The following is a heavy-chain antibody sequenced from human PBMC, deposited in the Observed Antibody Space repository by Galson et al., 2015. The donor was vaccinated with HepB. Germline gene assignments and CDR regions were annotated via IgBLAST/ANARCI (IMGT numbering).Heavy chain of an antibody. D-gene: IGHD6-13*01. Sequence: TLSLTCTVSGGSISSYYWSWIRQPPGKGLEWIGYIYYSGSTNYNPSLKSRVTISVDTAKNQFSLKLSSVTAADTAVYYCAREIYINSWDVVRYYYYYMDVWGKGTTVTVSS. V-gene: IGHV4-59*01. J-gene: IGHJ6*03. CDR3: AREIYINSWDVVRYYYYYMDV. CDR1: GGSISSYY. CDR2: IYYSGST.